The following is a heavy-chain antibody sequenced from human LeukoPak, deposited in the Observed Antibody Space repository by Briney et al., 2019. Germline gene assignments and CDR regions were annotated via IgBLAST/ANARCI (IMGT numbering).Heavy chain of an antibody. CDR1: GFTFSSYW. D-gene: IGHD3-3*01. J-gene: IGHJ4*02. Sequence: GGSLRLSYAASGFTFSSYWMSWVRQAPGKGLEWVANIKQDGSEKYYVDSVKGRFTISRDNAKNSLYLQMNSLRAEDTAVYYCARDQNFWSGYPFDYWGQGTLVTVSS. CDR3: ARDQNFWSGYPFDY. V-gene: IGHV3-7*01. CDR2: IKQDGSEK.